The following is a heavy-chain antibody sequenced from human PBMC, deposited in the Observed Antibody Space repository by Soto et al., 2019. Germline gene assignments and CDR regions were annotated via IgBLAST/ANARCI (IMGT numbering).Heavy chain of an antibody. Sequence: SVKVSCKASGGIFSNYAISWVRQAPGQGLEWMGGIIPMFGAANYAQKFQGRVTITADESTRTAYMELSSLRSEDTAVYYCARAGIVVAPGAFDIWGQGTMVTVS. V-gene: IGHV1-69*13. J-gene: IGHJ3*02. D-gene: IGHD2-15*01. CDR2: IIPMFGAA. CDR3: ARAGIVVAPGAFDI. CDR1: GGIFSNYA.